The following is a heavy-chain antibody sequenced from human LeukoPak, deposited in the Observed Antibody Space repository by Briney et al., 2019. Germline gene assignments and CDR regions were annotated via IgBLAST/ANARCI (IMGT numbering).Heavy chain of an antibody. D-gene: IGHD3-16*01. CDR3: ARAYTSPNGPY. CDR1: GYTFTDYY. CDR2: INPHSGGT. V-gene: IGHV1-2*02. Sequence: ASQRVSCKASGYTFTDYYLHWVRQAPGQGLEWMGWINPHSGGTNYAQKFQGRVTMTRDTSITTAYMELNRLRSDDTAVYYCARAYTSPNGPYWGQGTLVTVSS. J-gene: IGHJ4*02.